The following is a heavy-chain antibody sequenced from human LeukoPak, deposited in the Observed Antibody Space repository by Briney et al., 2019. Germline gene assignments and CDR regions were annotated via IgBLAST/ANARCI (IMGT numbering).Heavy chain of an antibody. J-gene: IGHJ4*02. Sequence: GGSLRLSCAASGFTFSSYSMNWVRQAPGKGLEWVSSISSSSSYIYYADSVKGRFTISRDNAKNSLYLQMNSLRAEDTAVYYCARVPNTAGFYFDYWGQGTLVTVFS. V-gene: IGHV3-21*01. CDR3: ARVPNTAGFYFDY. CDR1: GFTFSSYS. D-gene: IGHD5-18*01. CDR2: ISSSSSYI.